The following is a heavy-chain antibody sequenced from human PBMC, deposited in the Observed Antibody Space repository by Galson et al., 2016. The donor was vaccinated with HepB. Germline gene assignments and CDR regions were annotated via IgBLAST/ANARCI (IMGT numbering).Heavy chain of an antibody. J-gene: IGHJ6*03. CDR1: HFTFSSYG. CDR2: ISYDGFDGTNK. Sequence: SLRLSCAASHFTFSSYGMLWVRQAPGKGLEWVAFISYDGFDGTNKHYADSVKGRFTISRNDSPNTVFPQMNRLRADDPAVYYCAKDGWAQPRYTYSYYLDVWGKGTTVTVSS. CDR3: AKDGWAQPRYTYSYYLDV. V-gene: IGHV3-30*18. D-gene: IGHD5-18*01.